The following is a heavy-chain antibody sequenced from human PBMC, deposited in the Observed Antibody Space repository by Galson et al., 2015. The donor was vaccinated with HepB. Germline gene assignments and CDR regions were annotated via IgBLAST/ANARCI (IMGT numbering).Heavy chain of an antibody. CDR2: ISYDGKKK. J-gene: IGHJ4*02. CDR3: ARGGTEIIAVAEFDY. CDR1: GFTFRNYA. D-gene: IGHD6-19*01. V-gene: IGHV3-30*04. Sequence: SLRLSCAASGFTFRNYAIHWVRQAPGKGLEWVALISYDGKKKYYADSVKGRFTISRDNSKNTLYLQMNSLRAEDTAVYYCARGGTEIIAVAEFDYWGQGTLVTVSS.